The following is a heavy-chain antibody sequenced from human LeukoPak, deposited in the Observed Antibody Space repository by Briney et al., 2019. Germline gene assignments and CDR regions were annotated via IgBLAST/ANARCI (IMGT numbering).Heavy chain of an antibody. CDR1: GFPFSSSA. CDR2: ISGSDDTT. D-gene: IGHD1-26*01. J-gene: IGHJ4*02. V-gene: IGHV3-23*01. Sequence: GGSLRLSCAASGFPFSSSAMSWVRQAPGKGLEWVSAISGSDDTTYYADSVKGRFTISRDNSKNTLYLQMNSLRAEDTAVYYCAKPPEVGATVGYFDYWGQGTLVTVSS. CDR3: AKPPEVGATVGYFDY.